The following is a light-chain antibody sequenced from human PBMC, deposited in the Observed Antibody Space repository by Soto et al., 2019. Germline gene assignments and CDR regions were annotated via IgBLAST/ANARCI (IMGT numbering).Light chain of an antibody. V-gene: IGKV1-5*03. CDR2: RAS. J-gene: IGKJ1*01. CDR3: QQYDNNWT. CDR1: QSISDY. Sequence: DIQMTQSPSTLSASVGDRVTLPCRASQSISDYLAWYQQKPGKGPGILIYRASTLQGGVPSRFSGSGSGTEFTLTISSLQPDDCATYYCQQYDNNWTFGQGTKVDIK.